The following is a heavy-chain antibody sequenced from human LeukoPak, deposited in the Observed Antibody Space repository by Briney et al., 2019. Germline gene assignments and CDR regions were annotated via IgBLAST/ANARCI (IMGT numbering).Heavy chain of an antibody. CDR2: IFHSGST. CDR1: GDSISNNIW. V-gene: IGHV4-4*02. Sequence: SETLSLTCTVSGDSISNNIWWSWVRQPPGKGLEWIGEIFHSGSTNYNPSLESRVTISLDKSKNQVALRVDSLTAADTAVYYCAKNAWYCLDYWGQGTLVTVSS. CDR3: AKNAWYCLDY. D-gene: IGHD6-13*01. J-gene: IGHJ4*02.